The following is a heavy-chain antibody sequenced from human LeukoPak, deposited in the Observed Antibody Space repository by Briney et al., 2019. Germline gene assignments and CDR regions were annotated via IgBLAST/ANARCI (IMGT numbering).Heavy chain of an antibody. CDR3: ARTDTVVVVAATQGYFQH. Sequence: ASVKVSCKASGYTFTSYGITWVRQAPGQGLEWMGWISTYNGKTNYAQKLQGRVTMTTDTSASTAYMELRSLRSDDTAVYYCARTDTVVVVAATQGYFQHWGQGTLVTVSS. D-gene: IGHD2-15*01. V-gene: IGHV1-18*01. J-gene: IGHJ1*01. CDR2: ISTYNGKT. CDR1: GYTFTSYG.